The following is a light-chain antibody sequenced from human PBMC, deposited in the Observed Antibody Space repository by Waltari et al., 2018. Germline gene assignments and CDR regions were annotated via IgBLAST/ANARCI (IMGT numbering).Light chain of an antibody. CDR3: SSYTSTSTPYNV. J-gene: IGLJ6*01. CDR2: GVS. CDR1: SSDVGGHDF. V-gene: IGLV2-14*03. Sequence: QSALTQPASVSGSPGQSITISCTGTSSDVGGHDFVSWYQQYPGNAPKLIIYGVSDRPSGVSNRFSGSKSGNTASLTISGLQTEDEADYYCSSYTSTSTPYNVFGSGTKVTVL.